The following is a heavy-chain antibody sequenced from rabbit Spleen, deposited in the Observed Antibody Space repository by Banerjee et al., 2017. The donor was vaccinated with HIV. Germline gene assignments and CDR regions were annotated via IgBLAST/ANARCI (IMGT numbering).Heavy chain of an antibody. J-gene: IGHJ6*01. D-gene: IGHD3-1*01. CDR1: GFDLSSYYY. V-gene: IGHV1S45*01. CDR2: IYGGSSGST. Sequence: QEQLEESGGGLVKPEGSLTLTCKASGFDLSSYYYMCWVRQAPGKGLEWIACIYGGSSGSTAYASWAKGRFTISKTSSTTVTLQMTSLTAADTATYFCVRENNVYGWAMDLWGPGTLVTVS. CDR3: VRENNVYGWAMDL.